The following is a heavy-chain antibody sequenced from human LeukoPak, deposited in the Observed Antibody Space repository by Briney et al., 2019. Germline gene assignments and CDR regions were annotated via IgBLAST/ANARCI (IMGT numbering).Heavy chain of an antibody. D-gene: IGHD3-22*01. J-gene: IGHJ4*02. CDR3: ARVVYDSSGYYYGDY. CDR2: ISSNGGST. CDR1: GFTFSSYA. V-gene: IGHV3-64*01. Sequence: GGSLRLSCAASGFTFSSYAMHWVRQAPGKGLEYVSAISSNGGSTYYANSVKGRFTISRDNSKNTLYLQMGSLRAEDMAVYYCARVVYDSSGYYYGDYWGQGTLVTVSS.